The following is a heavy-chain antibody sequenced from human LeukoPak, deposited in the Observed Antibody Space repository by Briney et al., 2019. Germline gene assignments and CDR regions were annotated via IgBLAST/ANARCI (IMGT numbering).Heavy chain of an antibody. V-gene: IGHV3-7*03. CDR2: IKEDGSGK. CDR3: AKTDRAIWFGELLDCYYGMDV. J-gene: IGHJ6*02. D-gene: IGHD3-10*01. CDR1: GFTFSTYW. Sequence: GGSLRLSCAASGFTFSTYWMSWVRQAPGKGLEWVANIKEDGSGKYYVDSVKGRFTISRDNSKNTLYLQMNSLRAEDTAVYYCAKTDRAIWFGELLDCYYGMDVWGQGTTVTVSS.